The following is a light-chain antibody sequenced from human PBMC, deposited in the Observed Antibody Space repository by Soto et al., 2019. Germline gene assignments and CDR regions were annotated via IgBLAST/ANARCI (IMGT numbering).Light chain of an antibody. CDR2: DAS. V-gene: IGKV1-33*01. Sequence: IQMTQSPSSLSASVGDRVTITCQASRDIDNYLNWYQQKPGKAPNLLIYDASNLEAGVPLRFSGSRSGTHYTLTSSSLPPEDIGTYYCHQYDNRPFTFGQGTKLEIK. CDR1: RDIDNY. J-gene: IGKJ2*01. CDR3: HQYDNRPFT.